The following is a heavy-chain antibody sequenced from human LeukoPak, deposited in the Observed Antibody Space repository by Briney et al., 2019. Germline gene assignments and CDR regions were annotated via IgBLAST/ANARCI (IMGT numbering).Heavy chain of an antibody. V-gene: IGHV3-23*01. CDR2: ISASGGST. D-gene: IGHD3-22*01. Sequence: PGGALRLSCAASGFTFSSYDMTWVRQAPGRGLEWVSGISASGGSTFYADSVKGRFTISRDNSKNTLYLRMNSLRAEDTAVYYCAKDHSYYFDSSGTFDYWGQGTLVTVSS. J-gene: IGHJ4*02. CDR3: AKDHSYYFDSSGTFDY. CDR1: GFTFSSYD.